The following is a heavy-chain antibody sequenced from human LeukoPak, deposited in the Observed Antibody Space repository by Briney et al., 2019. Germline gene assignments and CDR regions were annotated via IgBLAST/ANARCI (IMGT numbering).Heavy chain of an antibody. J-gene: IGHJ4*02. V-gene: IGHV3-43*02. CDR2: ISADGGSA. CDR3: AKESGKFDY. CDR1: GLNFGESA. Sequence: GGSLRLSCVASGLNFGESAMHWVRQAPGKGPEWVSLISADGGSAFSADSVKGRFSISRDNSKNSLYLQMDSLRSEDTAMYYCAKESGKFDYWGQGTLVVVSS.